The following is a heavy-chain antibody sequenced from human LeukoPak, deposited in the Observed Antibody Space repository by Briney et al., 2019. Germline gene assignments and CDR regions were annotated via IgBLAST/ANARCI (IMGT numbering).Heavy chain of an antibody. CDR3: ARDTKTYYYDSSGYNDY. Sequence: PSETLSLTCAVYGGSFSGYYWSWIRQPPGKGLEWIGEINHSGSTNYNPSLKSRVTISVDTSKNQFSLKLSSVTAADTAVYYCARDTKTYYYDSSGYNDYWGQGTLVTVSS. CDR1: GGSFSGYY. J-gene: IGHJ4*02. CDR2: INHSGST. V-gene: IGHV4-34*01. D-gene: IGHD3-22*01.